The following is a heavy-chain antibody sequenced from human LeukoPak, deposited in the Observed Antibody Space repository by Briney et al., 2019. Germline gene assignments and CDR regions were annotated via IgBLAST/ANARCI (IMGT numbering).Heavy chain of an antibody. CDR1: GFTFSSYG. CDR3: ARGGAARPDF. V-gene: IGHV3-30*02. D-gene: IGHD6-6*01. CDR2: IRYDGSNK. J-gene: IGHJ4*02. Sequence: GGSLRLSCAASGFTFSSYGMRWVRQASGKGLEWVAFIRYDGSNKYYADPVKGRFTISRDNSKNSLYLQMNSLRVEDTAVYYCARGGAARPDFWGQGTLVTVSS.